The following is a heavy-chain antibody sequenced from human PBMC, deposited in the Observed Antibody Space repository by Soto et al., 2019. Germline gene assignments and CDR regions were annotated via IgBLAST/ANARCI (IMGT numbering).Heavy chain of an antibody. D-gene: IGHD2-15*01. J-gene: IGHJ4*02. Sequence: GESLKISYKGSGYSFTNYWIGWVRQMPGRNLEWMGIIYPGDSDIRYSPSFQGQVTISADKSISTAYLQWSSLKASDTAMFYCASRQCSGGSCYHFYFEYWGQGTLFTVSS. CDR1: GYSFTNYW. CDR3: ASRQCSGGSCYHFYFEY. CDR2: IYPGDSDI. V-gene: IGHV5-51*01.